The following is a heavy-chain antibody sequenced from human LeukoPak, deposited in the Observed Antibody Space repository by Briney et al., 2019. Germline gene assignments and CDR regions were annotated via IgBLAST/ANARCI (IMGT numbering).Heavy chain of an antibody. CDR3: ARVGTSSLRDWFDP. J-gene: IGHJ5*02. D-gene: IGHD2-8*01. V-gene: IGHV3-30*04. CDR1: GFTFSSHA. CDR2: ISYDGSNK. Sequence: GGSLRLSCAASGFTFSSHAMNWVRQAPGKGLEWVAVISYDGSNKYYVDSVKGRFTISRDNSKNTLYLQMNSLRAEDTAVYYCARVGTSSLRDWFDPWGQGTLVTVSS.